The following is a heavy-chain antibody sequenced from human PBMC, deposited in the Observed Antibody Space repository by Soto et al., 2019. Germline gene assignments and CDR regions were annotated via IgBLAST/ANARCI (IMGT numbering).Heavy chain of an antibody. V-gene: IGHV3-64*07. CDR2: ISSNGGST. CDR1: GFTFSSYA. J-gene: IGHJ4*02. D-gene: IGHD4-17*01. CDR3: ARGSTHDYGDFFYFDY. Sequence: EVQLVESGGGLVQPGESLKLSCATSGFTFSSYAMHWVRQAPGKGLEYVSAISSNGGSTYYADSVKGRFTISRDNSKNTLYLQMGSLRAEDMAVYYCARGSTHDYGDFFYFDYWGQGTLVTVSS.